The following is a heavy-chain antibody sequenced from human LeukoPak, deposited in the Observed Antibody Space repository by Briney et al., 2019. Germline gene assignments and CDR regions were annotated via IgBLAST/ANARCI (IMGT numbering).Heavy chain of an antibody. CDR3: ARVLTLGDPAGSWFDP. V-gene: IGHV4-59*01. D-gene: IGHD4-17*01. Sequence: SETLSLTCTVSGGSISSYYWSWIRQPPGKVLEWIGYIYYSGSTNYNPSLKSRVTISVDTSKNQFSLKLSSVTAADTAVYYCARVLTLGDPAGSWFDPWAQGTRDTVSS. CDR2: IYYSGST. J-gene: IGHJ5*02. CDR1: GGSISSYY.